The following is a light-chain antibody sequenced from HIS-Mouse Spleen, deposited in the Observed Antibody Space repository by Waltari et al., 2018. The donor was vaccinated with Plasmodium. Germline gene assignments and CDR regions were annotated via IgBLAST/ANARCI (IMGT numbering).Light chain of an antibody. J-gene: IGLJ2*01. V-gene: IGLV3-21*02. CDR3: QGWDSSSDHPV. Sequence: SYVLTQPPSVSVAPGQTARITCGGNNIGSKSVHWYQQKPGQAPVLVVNDDSDRPSGIPERISGSNSGNTSTLTISRVEAGDEADYYCQGWDSSSDHPVFGGGTKLTVL. CDR1: NIGSKS. CDR2: DDS.